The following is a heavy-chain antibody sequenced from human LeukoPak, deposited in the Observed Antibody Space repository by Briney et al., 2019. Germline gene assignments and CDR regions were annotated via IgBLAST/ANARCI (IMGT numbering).Heavy chain of an antibody. CDR3: ARGLRRVTRVYYFDY. V-gene: IGHV3-21*01. Sequence: PGGSLRLSCAASGFTFSSYSMNWVRQAPGKGLEWVSSISSSSSYIYYADSVKGRFTISRVNAKNSLYLQMNSLRAEDTAVYYCARGLRRVTRVYYFDYWGQGTLVTVSS. J-gene: IGHJ4*02. D-gene: IGHD5-18*01. CDR1: GFTFSSYS. CDR2: ISSSSSYI.